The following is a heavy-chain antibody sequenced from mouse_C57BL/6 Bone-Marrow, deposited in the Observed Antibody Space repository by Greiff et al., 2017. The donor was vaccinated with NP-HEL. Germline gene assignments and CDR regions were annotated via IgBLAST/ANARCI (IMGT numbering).Heavy chain of an antibody. CDR1: GFNIKDDY. Sequence: VQLQQSGAELVRPGASVKLSCTASGFNIKDDYMHWVKQRPEQGLEWIGWIDPENGDTEYASKFQGKATITADTSSNTAYLQLSSLTSEDTAVYYCTPDGYPDYWGQGTTLTVSS. CDR2: IDPENGDT. CDR3: TPDGYPDY. V-gene: IGHV14-4*01. J-gene: IGHJ2*01. D-gene: IGHD2-3*01.